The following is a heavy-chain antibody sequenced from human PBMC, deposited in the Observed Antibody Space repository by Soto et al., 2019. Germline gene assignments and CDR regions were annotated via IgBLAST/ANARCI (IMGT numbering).Heavy chain of an antibody. CDR1: GFSLSTSGAG. J-gene: IGHJ4*02. V-gene: IGHV2-5*01. CDR2: ISWKDEK. Sequence: SGPTGEPTQTLTVTCTFSGFSLSTSGAGVGWIRQSPGKAPEWLALISWKDEKRYNPGLKSRLTITKDTSKNQVVLTMTDLDPVDTATYFCAHRYGGNYYRWYFDSWGQGTLVTVSS. D-gene: IGHD1-26*01. CDR3: AHRYGGNYYRWYFDS.